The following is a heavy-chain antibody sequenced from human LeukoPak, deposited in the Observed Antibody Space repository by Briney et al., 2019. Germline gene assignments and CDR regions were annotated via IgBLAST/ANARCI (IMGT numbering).Heavy chain of an antibody. CDR1: GFTFSTYW. V-gene: IGHV3-21*01. D-gene: IGHD5-12*01. CDR3: ARGSTGGYSGYDATRKSFDY. CDR2: ISSRTSYI. J-gene: IGHJ4*02. Sequence: GGSLRLSCAASGFTFSTYWMHWVRQGPGKGLEWVSSISSRTSYIYYADSVKGRFTISRDNAKNSLFLQMNSLRAEDTAVYYCARGSTGGYSGYDATRKSFDYWAREPWSPSPQ.